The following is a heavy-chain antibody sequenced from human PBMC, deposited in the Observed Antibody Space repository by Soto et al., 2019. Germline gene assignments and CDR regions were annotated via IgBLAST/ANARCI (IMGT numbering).Heavy chain of an antibody. CDR3: GRQYDFWSPYYYTMDV. CDR2: IYYTGNT. CDR1: GDAVSSVSYY. J-gene: IGHJ6*02. Sequence: QVQLQESGPGLVTPSGTLSLACTVSGDAVSSVSYYWGWVSQPPGKGLEWIGNIYYTGNTFYNPSLKSRVSLSVYTSKNQFSLNLTSVTAADTAVYFCGRQYDFWSPYYYTMDVWGPGTTVTVSS. V-gene: IGHV4-39*01. D-gene: IGHD3-3*01.